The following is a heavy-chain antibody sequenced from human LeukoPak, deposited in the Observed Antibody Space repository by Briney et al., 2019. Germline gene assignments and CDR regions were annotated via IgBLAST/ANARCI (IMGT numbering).Heavy chain of an antibody. CDR1: GYTFTSYG. CDR2: ISAYNGNT. D-gene: IGHD1-26*01. Sequence: ASVKVSCKASGYTFTSYGISWVRQAPGQGLEWMGWISAYNGNTNYGQRFQDRVTMTRDTSISTAYMELSGLRSDDTAVYYCARDYSYTTRGGYWGQGTLVTVSS. V-gene: IGHV1-18*01. CDR3: ARDYSYTTRGGY. J-gene: IGHJ4*02.